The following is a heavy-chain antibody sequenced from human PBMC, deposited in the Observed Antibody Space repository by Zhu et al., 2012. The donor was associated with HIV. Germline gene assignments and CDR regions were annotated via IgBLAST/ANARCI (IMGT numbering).Heavy chain of an antibody. D-gene: IGHD1-26*01. CDR1: GSSFSGYF. CDR3: TRGSWWDRSPLPFDS. V-gene: IGHV4-34*01. J-gene: IGHJ4*02. Sequence: LKPSDTLTLTCGIEGSSFSGYFSTWVRQSPGRGLEWIGEVNQGGEMNYNPFLKSRATISVDVPKHEFSLKLTSLTAADTAVYYCTRGSWWDRSPLPFDSWSQGTLVTVSS. CDR2: VNQGGEM.